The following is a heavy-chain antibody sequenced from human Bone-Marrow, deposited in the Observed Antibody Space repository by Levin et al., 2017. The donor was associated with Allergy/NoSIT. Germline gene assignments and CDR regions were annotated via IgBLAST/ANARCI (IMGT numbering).Heavy chain of an antibody. CDR1: GFTFGGYW. CDR3: ARGVRWFDS. Sequence: GGSLRLSCAASGFTFGGYWMTWVRQAPGKGLECVANIKQDGSDNYYVDSVRGRFTISRDNARNSLYLQMNSLRAEDTAVYYCARGVRWFDSWGQGTLVTVSS. V-gene: IGHV3-7*01. CDR2: IKQDGSDN. D-gene: IGHD3-10*01. J-gene: IGHJ5*01.